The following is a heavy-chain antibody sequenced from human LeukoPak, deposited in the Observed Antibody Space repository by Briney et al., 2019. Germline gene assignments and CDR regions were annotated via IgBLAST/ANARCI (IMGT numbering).Heavy chain of an antibody. CDR2: INPNSGGT. CDR3: ARASDYGGREINWFDP. D-gene: IGHD4-23*01. CDR1: GYTLTELS. Sequence: GASVKVSCKVSGYTLTELSMHWVRQAPGQGLEWMGRINPNSGGTNYAQKFQGRVTMTRDTSISTAYMELSRLRSDDTAVYYCARASDYGGREINWFDPWGQGTLVTVSS. J-gene: IGHJ5*02. V-gene: IGHV1-2*06.